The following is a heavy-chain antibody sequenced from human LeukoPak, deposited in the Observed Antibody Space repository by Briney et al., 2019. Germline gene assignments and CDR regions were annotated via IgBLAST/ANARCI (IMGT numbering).Heavy chain of an antibody. CDR1: GFTFNNFG. CDR3: AGSVVFDDAFDI. Sequence: PGGSLRLSCAASGFTFNNFGMQWVRQTPGKGLEWVTVISCDGGTQYYADSVKGRFTISRDDSKNTLYLQMNSLRAEDTALYYCAGSVVFDDAFDIWGQGTMVTVSS. J-gene: IGHJ3*02. CDR2: ISCDGGTQ. V-gene: IGHV3-30*03. D-gene: IGHD3-10*01.